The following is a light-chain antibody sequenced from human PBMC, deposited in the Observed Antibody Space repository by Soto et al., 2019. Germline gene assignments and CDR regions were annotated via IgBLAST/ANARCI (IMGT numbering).Light chain of an antibody. CDR2: GAS. CDR1: QSIYSN. CDR3: QQYNNWPRT. J-gene: IGKJ1*01. Sequence: EIVMKQSPATLSVSPCERATLSFRASQSIYSNLAWYQQKPGQAPRLLIYGASTRATGTPARFSGSGSETEFTLTISSLQSEDFAVYYCQQYNNWPRTFGQGTKVDIK. V-gene: IGKV3-15*01.